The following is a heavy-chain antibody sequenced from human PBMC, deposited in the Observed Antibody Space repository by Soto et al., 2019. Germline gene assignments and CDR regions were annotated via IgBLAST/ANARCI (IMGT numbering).Heavy chain of an antibody. CDR1: GGTFSSYA. CDR2: IIPIFGTA. CDR3: AFDLLEWPKPSKNFDY. V-gene: IGHV1-69*13. D-gene: IGHD3-3*01. J-gene: IGHJ4*02. Sequence: GASVKVSCKASGGTFSSYAISWVRQAPGQGLEWMGGIIPIFGTANYAQKFQGRVTITADESTSTAYMELSSLRSEDTAVYYCAFDLLEWPKPSKNFDYWGQGTLVTVSS.